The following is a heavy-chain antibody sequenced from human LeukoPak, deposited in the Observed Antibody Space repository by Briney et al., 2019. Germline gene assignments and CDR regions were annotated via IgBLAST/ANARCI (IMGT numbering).Heavy chain of an antibody. CDR3: AKGGNYYYYYGMDV. D-gene: IGHD1-26*01. V-gene: IGHV3-30*02. Sequence: PGGSLRLSCAASGFTFSSYGMHWVRQAPGKGLEWVAFIRYDGSNKYYADSVKGRFTISRDNSKNTLYLQMNSLRAEDAAVYYCAKGGNYYYYYGMDVWGQGTTVTVSS. J-gene: IGHJ6*02. CDR1: GFTFSSYG. CDR2: IRYDGSNK.